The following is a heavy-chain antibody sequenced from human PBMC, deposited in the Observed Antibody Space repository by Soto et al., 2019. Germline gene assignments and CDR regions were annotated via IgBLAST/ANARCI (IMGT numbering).Heavy chain of an antibody. V-gene: IGHV3-23*01. CDR2: MSGNGGNT. D-gene: IGHD6-13*01. CDR3: AKENGYSSSWFEFDY. J-gene: IGHJ4*02. Sequence: GGSLRLSCAASGFTFSNYAMSWVRQAPGKGLEWVSAMSGNGGNTNYAHSVKGRFTISRDNSKNTLYLEMNSLRAEDTAVYYCAKENGYSSSWFEFDYWGQGTLVTVSS. CDR1: GFTFSNYA.